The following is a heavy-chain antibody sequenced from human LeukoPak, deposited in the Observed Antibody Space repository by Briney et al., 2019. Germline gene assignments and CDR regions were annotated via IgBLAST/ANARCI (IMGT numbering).Heavy chain of an antibody. CDR1: GFTFSSYG. V-gene: IGHV3-30*02. D-gene: IGHD5-18*01. CDR2: IRYDGSNK. J-gene: IGHJ6*03. Sequence: QTGGSLRLSCAASGFTFSSYGMHWVRQAPGKGLEWVAFIRYDGSNKYYADSVKGRFTISRDNSKNTLYLQMNSLRAEDTAVYYCARRGIQLWLVYYYYYMDVWGKGTTVTISS. CDR3: ARRGIQLWLVYYYYYMDV.